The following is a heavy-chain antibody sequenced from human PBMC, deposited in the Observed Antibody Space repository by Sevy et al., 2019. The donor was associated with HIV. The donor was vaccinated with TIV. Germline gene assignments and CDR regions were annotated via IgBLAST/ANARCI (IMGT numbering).Heavy chain of an antibody. CDR3: ARGPGYYDSESWFDP. J-gene: IGHJ5*02. V-gene: IGHV3-48*03. CDR1: GFTLTNYE. Sequence: GGSQRLSCAASGFTLTNYEMNWVRQAPGKGLEWVASISRSGTTMYYADSLKGRFTISRDNANNSVYLQMNSLRAEDTGVYFCARGPGYYDSESWFDPWGQGTLVTVSS. D-gene: IGHD3-9*01. CDR2: ISRSGTTM.